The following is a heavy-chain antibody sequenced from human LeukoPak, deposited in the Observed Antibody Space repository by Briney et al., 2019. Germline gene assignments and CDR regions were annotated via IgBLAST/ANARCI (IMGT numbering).Heavy chain of an antibody. CDR1: GFTFDDYA. CDR2: ISWNSGSI. CDR3: AKVLKYYYDSSGSRGAFDI. V-gene: IGHV3-9*01. Sequence: GRSLRLSCAAPGFTFDDYAMHWVRQAPGKGLEWVSGISWNSGSIGYADSVKGRFTISRDNAKNSLYLQMNSLRAEDTALYYCAKVLKYYYDSSGSRGAFDIWGQGTMVTVSS. J-gene: IGHJ3*02. D-gene: IGHD3-22*01.